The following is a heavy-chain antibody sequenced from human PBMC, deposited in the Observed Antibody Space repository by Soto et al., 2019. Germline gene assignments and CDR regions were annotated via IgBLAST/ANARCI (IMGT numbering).Heavy chain of an antibody. Sequence: SETLSLTCTVSGGSISSSSYYWGWIRQPPGKGLEWIGSIYYSGSTYYNPSLKSRVTISVDTSKNQFSLKLSSVTAADTAVYYCARRLAAAGREAWFDPWGQGTLVTVSS. CDR3: ARRLAAAGREAWFDP. D-gene: IGHD6-13*01. CDR1: GGSISSSSYY. V-gene: IGHV4-39*01. CDR2: IYYSGST. J-gene: IGHJ5*02.